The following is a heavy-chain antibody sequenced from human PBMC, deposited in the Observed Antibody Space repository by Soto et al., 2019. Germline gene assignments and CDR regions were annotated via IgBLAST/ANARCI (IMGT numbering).Heavy chain of an antibody. CDR1: GYTFTSYG. V-gene: IGHV1-18*01. D-gene: IGHD5-12*01. CDR2: ISAYNGNT. Sequence: QVQLVQSGAEVKKPGASVKVSCKASGYTFTSYGISWVRQAPGQGLEWMGWISAYNGNTNYAQKLQGRVTMTTDTSTSTGYMELRSLRSDDTAVYYCARDIAIVATITPISDYWGQGTLVTVSS. CDR3: ARDIAIVATITPISDY. J-gene: IGHJ4*02.